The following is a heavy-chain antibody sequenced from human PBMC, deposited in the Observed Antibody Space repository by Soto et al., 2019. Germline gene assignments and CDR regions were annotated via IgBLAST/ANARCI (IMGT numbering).Heavy chain of an antibody. CDR3: ARGDGLTDNYFDS. V-gene: IGHV3-33*01. CDR2: IWYDGSNK. Sequence: QVQLVESGGGVVQPGRSLRLSCAASGFTFSSYGMHWVRQAPGKGLEWVAVIWYDGSNKYYADSVKGRFTISRDNSKNTLYLQMNSLRAEDTAVYYCARGDGLTDNYFDSWGQGTLVTVSS. CDR1: GFTFSSYG. J-gene: IGHJ4*02. D-gene: IGHD2-8*01.